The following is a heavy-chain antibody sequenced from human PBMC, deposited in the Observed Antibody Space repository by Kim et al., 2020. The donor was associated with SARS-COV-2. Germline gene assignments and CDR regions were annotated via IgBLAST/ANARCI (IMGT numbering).Heavy chain of an antibody. D-gene: IGHD3-3*01. CDR3: ARHPNYDLSRGASVYGMDV. J-gene: IGHJ6*02. CDR1: GYTFTSYG. CDR2: ISAYNGNT. Sequence: ASVKVSCKASGYTFTSYGISWVRQAPGQGLEWMGWISAYNGNTNYAQKLQGRVTMTTDTSTSTAYMELRSLRSDDTAVYYCARHPNYDLSRGASVYGMDVWGQGTTVTVSS. V-gene: IGHV1-18*04.